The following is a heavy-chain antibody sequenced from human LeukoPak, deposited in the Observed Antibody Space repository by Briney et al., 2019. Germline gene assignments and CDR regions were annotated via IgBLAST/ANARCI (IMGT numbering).Heavy chain of an antibody. Sequence: SETLSLTCTVSGGSISSYYWGWIRQPPGKGLEWIGYIYYSGSTSYNPSLKSRLTILVDTSKNQFSLKVSSVTAADTAVYYCARRIAVAGGYFDHWGQGSLVTVSS. V-gene: IGHV4-59*08. CDR2: IYYSGST. D-gene: IGHD6-19*01. CDR3: ARRIAVAGGYFDH. CDR1: GGSISSYY. J-gene: IGHJ4*02.